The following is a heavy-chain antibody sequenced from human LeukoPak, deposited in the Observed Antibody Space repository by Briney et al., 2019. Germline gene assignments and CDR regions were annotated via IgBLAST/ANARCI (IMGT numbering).Heavy chain of an antibody. CDR1: GFHFANYW. CDR3: VLDTSGRKVAY. D-gene: IGHD1-1*01. Sequence: GESLKISCKGSGFHFANYWIGWVRQMPGKGLEWMGIIYPGDSHSQYSPSSQGQVTISADKSINTAYLQWSSLKASDTAMYFCVLDTSGRKVAYWGQGTLVTVSS. V-gene: IGHV5-51*01. CDR2: IYPGDSHS. J-gene: IGHJ4*02.